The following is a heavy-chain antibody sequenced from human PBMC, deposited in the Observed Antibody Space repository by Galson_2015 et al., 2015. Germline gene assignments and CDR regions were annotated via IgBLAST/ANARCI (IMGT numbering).Heavy chain of an antibody. V-gene: IGHV3-30*04. CDR3: AKHMPLRKDPFDY. CDR2: IWSDGNHI. D-gene: IGHD2-15*01. CDR1: GFTFSNYA. J-gene: IGHJ4*02. Sequence: SLRLSCAASGFTFSNYAMHWVRQAPGKGLEWVAAIWSDGNHIYYGDSVKGRFTISRDNSKNTLYVQMNGLRTEDTAVYYCAKHMPLRKDPFDYWGQGTLVTVSS.